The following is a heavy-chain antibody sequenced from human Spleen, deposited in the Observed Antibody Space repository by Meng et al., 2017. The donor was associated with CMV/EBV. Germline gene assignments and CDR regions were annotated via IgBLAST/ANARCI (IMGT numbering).Heavy chain of an antibody. CDR3: ARDPTMTTVTTGSGY. CDR2: IYYSGST. V-gene: IGHV4-31*02. Sequence: GGSISSGGYYWSWIRHHPGKGLEWIGYIYYSGSTYYNPSLKSRVTISVDTSKNQFSLKLSSVTAADTAVYYCARDPTMTTVTTGSGYWGQGTLVTVSS. J-gene: IGHJ4*02. CDR1: GGSISSGGYY. D-gene: IGHD4-17*01.